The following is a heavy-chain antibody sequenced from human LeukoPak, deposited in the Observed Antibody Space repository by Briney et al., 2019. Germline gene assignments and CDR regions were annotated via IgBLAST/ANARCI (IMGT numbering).Heavy chain of an antibody. CDR2: IKQDGSEQ. CDR3: ARESIVVVPTTMDDASDI. CDR1: GFTFSHYY. J-gene: IGHJ3*02. D-gene: IGHD2-2*01. Sequence: GGSQRLSCAASGFTFSHYYMSWVRQAPGKGLEWVANIKQDGSEQFYLDSVKGRFTISRDNAKNALYLQMHSLRVEDTAVYYCARESIVVVPTTMDDASDIWGQGTMVTVSS. V-gene: IGHV3-7*01.